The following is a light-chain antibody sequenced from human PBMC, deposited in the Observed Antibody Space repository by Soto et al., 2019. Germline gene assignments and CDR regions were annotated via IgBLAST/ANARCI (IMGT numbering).Light chain of an antibody. Sequence: DIQMTQSPSSLSASVGDSVTITCRASQSISSYLHWYQQKPGKAPKLLIYAASSLQSGVPSRFSGSRSGTDFTLTISSLQPEDFATYYCQQSYSTPGYTFGQGTKLEIK. CDR3: QQSYSTPGYT. J-gene: IGKJ2*01. CDR2: AAS. CDR1: QSISSY. V-gene: IGKV1-39*01.